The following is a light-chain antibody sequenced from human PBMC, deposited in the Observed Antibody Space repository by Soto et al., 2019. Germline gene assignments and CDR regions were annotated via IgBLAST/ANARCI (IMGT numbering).Light chain of an antibody. CDR2: DVS. J-gene: IGKJ5*01. CDR1: QSIGTW. CDR3: LQHTNFPLT. V-gene: IGKV1-5*01. Sequence: DIQMTQSPSTLSASVGDRVTITCRASQSIGTWVAWYQQKPGEAPKFLIYDVSTLDSGVPSRFSGSGSGTDFTLTISSLQPEDFATYYCLQHTNFPLTFGQGTRLEIK.